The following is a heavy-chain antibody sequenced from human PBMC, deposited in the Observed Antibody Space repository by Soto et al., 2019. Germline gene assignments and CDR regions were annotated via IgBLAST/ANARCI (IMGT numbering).Heavy chain of an antibody. D-gene: IGHD1-26*01. CDR1: GFSLSTSGVG. CDR2: ISSDDDR. V-gene: IGHV2-5*02. Sequence: SGPTLVNHTHTLTLTCTFSGFSLSTSGVGVGWIRNTPGQGLGWFEIISSDDDRRYRRSRKRRLTITKETSKNQVVLTMTNMDPMDPAKDYCIHRRSGSYYNYWGQGTLVTVSS. J-gene: IGHJ4*02. CDR3: IHRRSGSYYNY.